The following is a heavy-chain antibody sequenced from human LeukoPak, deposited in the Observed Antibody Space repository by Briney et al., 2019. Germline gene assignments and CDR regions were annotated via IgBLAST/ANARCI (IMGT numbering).Heavy chain of an antibody. Sequence: KPSETLSLTCAVSGVSVSNFYWSWIRQPAGKGLEWVGRIYTNGRTKYNPSLNSRVSLSVDTSKNQLSLRLASVTAADTAVFYCVRDKRGWLQEKNYYYYVDGWGKGTTVTVSS. CDR2: IYTNGRT. CDR3: VRDKRGWLQEKNYYYYVDG. CDR1: GVSVSNFY. V-gene: IGHV4-4*07. D-gene: IGHD5-24*01. J-gene: IGHJ6*03.